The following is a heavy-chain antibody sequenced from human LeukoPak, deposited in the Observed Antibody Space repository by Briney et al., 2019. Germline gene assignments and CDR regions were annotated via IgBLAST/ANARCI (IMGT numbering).Heavy chain of an antibody. CDR2: INPSGGST. CDR1: GYTFPSYF. V-gene: IGHV1-46*01. J-gene: IGHJ4*02. CDR3: ARSSSVETGY. Sequence: ASVKVSCKASGYTFPSYFMHWVRQAPGQGLEWMGIINPSGGSTSYAQKFQGRVTMTRDTSTSTVYMELSSLRSEDTAVYYCARSSSVETGYWGQGTLVTVSS. D-gene: IGHD6-19*01.